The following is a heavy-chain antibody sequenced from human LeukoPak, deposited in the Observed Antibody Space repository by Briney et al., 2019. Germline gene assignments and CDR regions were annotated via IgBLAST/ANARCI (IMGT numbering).Heavy chain of an antibody. CDR3: AKAHDVWYFDL. V-gene: IGHV3-15*01. CDR1: GFTFGGSW. D-gene: IGHD1-1*01. J-gene: IGHJ2*01. Sequence: GVSLRLSCAASGFTFGGSWMSWVRQAPGKGLEWIGRVKAKSNGGTTDYAAPVKGRFSISRDDSTNTLYLQMNSLRAEDTAVYYCAKAHDVWYFDLWGRGTLVTVSS. CDR2: VKAKSNGGTT.